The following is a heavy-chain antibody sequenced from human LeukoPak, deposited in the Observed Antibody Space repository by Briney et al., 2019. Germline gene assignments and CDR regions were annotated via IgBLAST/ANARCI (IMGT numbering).Heavy chain of an antibody. CDR2: MSAYNGKT. V-gene: IGHV1-18*01. J-gene: IGHJ3*02. CDR1: GYTFTNYG. D-gene: IGHD6-13*01. Sequence: ASVRVSYTTSGYTFTNYGISWVGQAPGLGVEWMGWMSAYNGKTNYAHKVQGRVTMTTDTDTSTDYMEMRRRRVEEPAVYYCARDQSVRLLQTSSTYFKHVFAIWGQGSMVTVSS. CDR3: ARDQSVRLLQTSSTYFKHVFAI.